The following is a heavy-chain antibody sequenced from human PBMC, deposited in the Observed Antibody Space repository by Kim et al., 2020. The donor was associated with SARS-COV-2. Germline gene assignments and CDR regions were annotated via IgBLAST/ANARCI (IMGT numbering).Heavy chain of an antibody. J-gene: IGHJ5*02. Sequence: SVKVSCKASGGTFSSYAISWVRQAPGQGLEWMGGIIPIFGTANYAQKFQGRVTITADESTSTAYMELSSLRSEDTAVYYCAREQFLESPRGWFDPWGQGTLVTVSS. CDR2: IIPIFGTA. CDR3: AREQFLESPRGWFDP. D-gene: IGHD3-3*01. V-gene: IGHV1-69*13. CDR1: GGTFSSYA.